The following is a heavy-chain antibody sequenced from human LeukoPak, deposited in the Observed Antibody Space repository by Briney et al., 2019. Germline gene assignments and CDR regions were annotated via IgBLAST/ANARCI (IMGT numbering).Heavy chain of an antibody. J-gene: IGHJ4*02. D-gene: IGHD3-3*01. Sequence: PGGSLTLSCAAAGFTFSGSAIDWVRQASGGGLEWVGRIRSRTKSYTTAFAASVKGRFTMSRDESKNTAYLQMNSLKTQDTAVDYCIKEGGIHDFWINWGGGTELRVPS. CDR1: GFTFSGSA. V-gene: IGHV3-73*01. CDR3: IKEGGIHDFWIN. CDR2: IRSRTKSYTT.